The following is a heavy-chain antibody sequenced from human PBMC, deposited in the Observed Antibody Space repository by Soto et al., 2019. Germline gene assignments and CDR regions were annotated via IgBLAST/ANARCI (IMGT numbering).Heavy chain of an antibody. D-gene: IGHD3-3*01. CDR3: AREIFGVIISGGRDAAAL. CDR2: IIPIFGTA. J-gene: IGHJ2*01. CDR1: GGTFSTYA. Sequence: SVKVSCKASGGTFSTYAISWVRQAPGQGLEWMGGIIPIFGTAKYAQKFQGRVTITADESTSTAYMELSSLRSEDTAVYYCAREIFGVIISGGRDAAALGGR. V-gene: IGHV1-69*13.